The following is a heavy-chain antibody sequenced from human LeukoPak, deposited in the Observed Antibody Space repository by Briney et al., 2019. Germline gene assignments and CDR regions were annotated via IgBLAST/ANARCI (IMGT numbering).Heavy chain of an antibody. D-gene: IGHD3-10*01. CDR3: ARDPYFGELSPYLYYYYMDV. V-gene: IGHV3-7*01. CDR2: IKQDGSEK. Sequence: GGSLRLSCAASGFTFSSYWMSWVRQAPGKGLEWVANIKQDGSEKYYVDSVKGRFAISRDNAKNSLYLQMNSLRAEDTAVYYCARDPYFGELSPYLYYYYMDVWGKGTTVTISS. CDR1: GFTFSSYW. J-gene: IGHJ6*03.